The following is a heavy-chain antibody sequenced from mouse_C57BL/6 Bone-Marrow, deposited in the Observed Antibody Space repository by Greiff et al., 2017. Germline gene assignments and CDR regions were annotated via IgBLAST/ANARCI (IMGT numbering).Heavy chain of an antibody. CDR2: IDPETGGT. V-gene: IGHV1-15*01. D-gene: IGHD3-1*01. CDR3: TRRRGLTYAMDY. J-gene: IGHJ4*01. CDR1: GYTFTDYE. Sequence: QVQLKESGAELVRPGASVTLSCKASGYTFTDYEMHWVKQTPVHGLEWIGAIDPETGGTAYNQKFKGKAILTADKSSSTAYMELRSLTSEDSAVYYCTRRRGLTYAMDYWGQGTSVTVSS.